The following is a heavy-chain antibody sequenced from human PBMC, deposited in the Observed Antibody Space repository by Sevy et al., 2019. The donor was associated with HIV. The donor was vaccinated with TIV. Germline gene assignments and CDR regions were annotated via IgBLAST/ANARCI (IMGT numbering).Heavy chain of an antibody. Sequence: ASVKVSCKASGGTFSSYGISWVRQAPGQGLEWMGGIIPILGTVNYEQKFQGRVTITADESTKTGYMELSSLRSEDTAVYYCARGGGNGWYYFDYWGQETLVTVSS. CDR1: GGTFSSYG. CDR3: ARGGGNGWYYFDY. CDR2: IIPILGTV. J-gene: IGHJ4*02. V-gene: IGHV1-69*13. D-gene: IGHD6-19*01.